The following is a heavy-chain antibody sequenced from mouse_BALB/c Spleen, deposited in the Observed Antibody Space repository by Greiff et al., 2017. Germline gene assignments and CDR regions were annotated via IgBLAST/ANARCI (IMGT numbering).Heavy chain of an antibody. Sequence: VQLQQSGPELVKPGASVKMSCKASGYTFTSYVMHWVKQKPGQGLEWIGYINPYNDGTKYNEKFKGKATLTSDKSSSTAYMELSSLTSEDSAVYYCARESVYDGDPTDYWGQGTTLTVSS. J-gene: IGHJ2*01. D-gene: IGHD2-3*01. CDR3: ARESVYDGDPTDY. CDR1: GYTFTSYV. CDR2: INPYNDGT. V-gene: IGHV1-14*01.